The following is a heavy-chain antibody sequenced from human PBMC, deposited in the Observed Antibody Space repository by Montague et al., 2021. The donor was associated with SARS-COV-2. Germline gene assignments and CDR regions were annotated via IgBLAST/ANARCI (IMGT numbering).Heavy chain of an antibody. D-gene: IGHD1-26*01. V-gene: IGHV2-70*01. CDR3: ARIWGATRGDAVDI. Sequence: PALVKPTQTLTLTCTFSGFSLSTSGMCVSWIRQPPGKALEWLALIDWDDDKYYSTSLKTRLTISKDTSKNQVVLTMTNMDPVDTATYYCARIWGATRGDAVDIWGQGTMVTVSS. J-gene: IGHJ3*02. CDR2: IDWDDDK. CDR1: GFSLSTSGMC.